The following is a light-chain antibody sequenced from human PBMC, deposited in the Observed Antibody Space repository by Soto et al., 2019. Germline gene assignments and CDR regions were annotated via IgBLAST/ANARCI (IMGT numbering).Light chain of an antibody. J-gene: IGKJ3*01. CDR1: QDINNY. Sequence: DIQMTQSPSSLSASVGDRVTITCRASQDINNYLAWYQQKPGKAPKLLIYAASTLQSGVPSRFSGDGSGTDFTLTISSLQPEGVATYYCQKYNNGPPATFGPGTKVGV. CDR2: AAS. CDR3: QKYNNGPPAT. V-gene: IGKV1-27*01.